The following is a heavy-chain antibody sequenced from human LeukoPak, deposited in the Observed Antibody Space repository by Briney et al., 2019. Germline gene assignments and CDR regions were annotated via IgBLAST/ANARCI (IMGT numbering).Heavy chain of an antibody. CDR1: GGTCSSYA. V-gene: IGHV1-69*05. J-gene: IGHJ5*02. D-gene: IGHD1-7*01. Sequence: SVKVSCKACGGTCSSYAISWVRQAPGQGLEWMGGIIPIFGTANYAQKFQGRVTITTDESTSTAYLELSSLRSEDTAVYYCARRRSTTTPWFDPWGQGTLVTVSS. CDR2: IIPIFGTA. CDR3: ARRRSTTTPWFDP.